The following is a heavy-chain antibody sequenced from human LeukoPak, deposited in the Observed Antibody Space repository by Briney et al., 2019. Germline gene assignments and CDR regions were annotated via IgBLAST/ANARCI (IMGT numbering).Heavy chain of an antibody. CDR3: ARYYGAGSHNWFDP. CDR1: GGTFISYA. Sequence: ASVKVSCKASGGTFISYAISWVRQAPGQGLEWVGGIIPIFGTANYAQKFQGRVTITADKSTSTAYMELSSLRSEDTAVYYCARYYGAGSHNWFDPWGQGTLVTVSS. J-gene: IGHJ5*02. V-gene: IGHV1-69*06. CDR2: IIPIFGTA. D-gene: IGHD3-10*01.